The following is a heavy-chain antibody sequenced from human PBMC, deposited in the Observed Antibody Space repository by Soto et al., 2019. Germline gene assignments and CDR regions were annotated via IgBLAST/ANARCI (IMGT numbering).Heavy chain of an antibody. V-gene: IGHV4-39*01. CDR1: GGSISSSSYY. J-gene: IGHJ6*03. CDR3: ATPSSSSSIYYYYYMDV. Sequence: SETLSLTCTVSGGSISSSSYYWGWIRQPPGKGLEWIGSIYYSGSTYYNPSLKSRVTISVDTSKNQFSLKLSSVTAADTAVYYCATPSSSSSIYYYYYMDVWGKGTTVTVSS. CDR2: IYYSGST. D-gene: IGHD6-6*01.